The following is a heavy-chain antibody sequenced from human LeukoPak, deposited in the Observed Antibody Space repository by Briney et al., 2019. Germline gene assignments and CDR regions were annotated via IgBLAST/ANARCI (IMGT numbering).Heavy chain of an antibody. Sequence: PSGGSLRLSCAASGFTFSTYGMNWVRQAPGKGLEWVSYISFSSDIIHYTESVKGRFTISRDNAKNSVYLQMNSLRAEDTAVYYCARSSRLTFDYWGQGTLVTVSS. CDR2: ISFSSDII. V-gene: IGHV3-48*01. D-gene: IGHD6-6*01. J-gene: IGHJ4*02. CDR3: ARSSRLTFDY. CDR1: GFTFSTYG.